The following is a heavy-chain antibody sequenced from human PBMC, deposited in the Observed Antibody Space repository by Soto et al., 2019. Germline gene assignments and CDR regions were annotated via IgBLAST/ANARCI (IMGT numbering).Heavy chain of an antibody. CDR3: AREGAAAGRRYYYGMDV. CDR1: GYTFTGYY. CDR2: INPNSGGT. D-gene: IGHD6-13*01. V-gene: IGHV1-2*02. Sequence: ASVKVSCKASGYTFTGYYMHWVRQAPGQGLEWMGWINPNSGGTNYAQKFQGRVTMTRDTSISTAYMELSRLRSDDTAVYYCAREGAAAGRRYYYGMDVWGQGTTVTVSS. J-gene: IGHJ6*02.